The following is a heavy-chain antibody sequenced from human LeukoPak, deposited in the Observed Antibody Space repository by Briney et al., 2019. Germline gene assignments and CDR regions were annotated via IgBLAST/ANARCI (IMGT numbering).Heavy chain of an antibody. D-gene: IGHD1-26*01. J-gene: IGHJ4*02. CDR3: ARDGQSGSYRY. V-gene: IGHV1-69*13. CDR1: GGTFNNFA. Sequence: GASVKVSCKASGGTFNNFAISWVRQAPGQGLEWVGGIIPMSGTANYAQKFQGRVTITADESTSTAYMELSSLRSEDTAVYYCARDGQSGSYRYWGQGTLVTVSS. CDR2: IIPMSGTA.